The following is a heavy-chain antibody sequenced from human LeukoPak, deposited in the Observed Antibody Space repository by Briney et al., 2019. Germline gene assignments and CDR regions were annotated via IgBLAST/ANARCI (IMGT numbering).Heavy chain of an antibody. CDR2: ISSSSSYI. Sequence: PGGSLRLSCVTSGFRFDDNAMSWVRQAPGKGLEWVSSISSSSSYIYYADSVKGRFTISRDNAKNSLYLQMNSLRAEDTAVYYCARDNYDSSASIWGQGTMVTVSS. CDR3: ARDNYDSSASI. CDR1: GFRFDDNA. J-gene: IGHJ3*02. V-gene: IGHV3-21*01. D-gene: IGHD3-22*01.